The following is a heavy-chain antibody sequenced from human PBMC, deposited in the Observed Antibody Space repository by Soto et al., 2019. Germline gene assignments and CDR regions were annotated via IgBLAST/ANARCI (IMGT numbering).Heavy chain of an antibody. J-gene: IGHJ6*02. CDR3: ARNNAARDSALVPAAIHATDV. V-gene: IGHV1-69*02. CDR1: GATFSSYS. Sequence: QVQLVQSGAEVKKPGSSEKVSCKASGATFSSYSITWVRQAPGQGLEWMGRIIPFFGIASYAQKFQGRVTLTADKSTRTAYMELSSLRSEDTAVYYCARNNAARDSALVPAAIHATDVWGQGTAVTVSS. CDR2: IIPFFGIA. D-gene: IGHD2-2*01.